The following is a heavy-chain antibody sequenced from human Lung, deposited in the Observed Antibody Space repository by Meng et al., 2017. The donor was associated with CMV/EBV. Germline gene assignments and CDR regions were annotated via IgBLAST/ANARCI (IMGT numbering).Heavy chain of an antibody. J-gene: IGHJ4*02. V-gene: IGHV1-2*02. D-gene: IGHD6-19*01. CDR3: VRSSGWSLFDY. CDR1: GLTYRHFD. Sequence: QVQLGQSGAERTSPGTSVNAACTTSGLTYRHFDIHWVRQAPGQGLEWMGWVNSNNDATNYARKFQGRVSMTRDTSISTAHMELSRLMSDDTAVYYCVRSSGWSLFDYWGQGTLVTVSS. CDR2: VNSNNDAT.